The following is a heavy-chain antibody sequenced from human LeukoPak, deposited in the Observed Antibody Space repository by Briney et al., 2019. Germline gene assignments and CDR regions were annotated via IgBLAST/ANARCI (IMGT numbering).Heavy chain of an antibody. J-gene: IGHJ3*02. Sequence: PSETLSLTCIVSGGSISSYYWSWIRQPPGKGREWIGYIYYTGSTNYNPSLKSRVTISVDTSKNQLSLKLRSVTAADTAVYYCARQDSGTYLNPLDIWGQGTVVTVSS. CDR3: ARQDSGTYLNPLDI. CDR1: GGSISSYY. V-gene: IGHV4-59*08. CDR2: IYYTGST. D-gene: IGHD1-26*01.